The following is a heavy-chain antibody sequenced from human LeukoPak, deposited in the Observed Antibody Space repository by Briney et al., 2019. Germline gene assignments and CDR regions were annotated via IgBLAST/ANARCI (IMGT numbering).Heavy chain of an antibody. CDR3: ARLHHDSSGDYLDY. CDR2: IYSADTT. D-gene: IGHD3-22*01. Sequence: PGGSLRLSCAASGFTVSSNFMSWVRQAPGKGLEWVSVIYSADTTYYADSVKGRFTISRDNSKNTLYLQMNSLRVEDTAVYYCARLHHDSSGDYLDYWGQGTLVTVSS. J-gene: IGHJ4*02. CDR1: GFTVSSNF. V-gene: IGHV3-53*01.